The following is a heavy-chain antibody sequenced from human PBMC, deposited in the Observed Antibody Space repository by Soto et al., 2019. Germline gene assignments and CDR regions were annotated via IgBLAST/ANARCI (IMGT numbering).Heavy chain of an antibody. D-gene: IGHD6-13*01. CDR2: TYHSVTT. Sequence: QVQLQESGPGLVQPSGTLSLTCAVSGDSLNNSHWWSWVRQTPGKGLQWSWETYHSVTTNHNPYLKTRVTISIDKSKSQFSLRLNLVTAAETAVYYCAREVNSSPAIGANWFDPWGQGTRVTVSS. CDR3: AREVNSSPAIGANWFDP. V-gene: IGHV4-4*02. J-gene: IGHJ5*02. CDR1: GDSLNNSHW.